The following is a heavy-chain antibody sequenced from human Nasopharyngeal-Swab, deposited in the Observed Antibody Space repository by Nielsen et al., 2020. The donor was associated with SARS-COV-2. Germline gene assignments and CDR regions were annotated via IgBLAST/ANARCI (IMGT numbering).Heavy chain of an antibody. CDR3: ASSGVLWELLLDY. CDR1: GGSVSSGSYC. CDR2: IYYSGST. J-gene: IGHJ4*02. V-gene: IGHV4-61*01. D-gene: IGHD1-26*01. Sequence: SETLSLTCTVSGGSVSSGSYCWSWIRQPPGKGLEWIGYIYYSGSTNYNPSLKSRVTISVDTSKNQFSLKLSSVTAADTAVYYCASSGVLWELLLDYWGQGTLVTVSS.